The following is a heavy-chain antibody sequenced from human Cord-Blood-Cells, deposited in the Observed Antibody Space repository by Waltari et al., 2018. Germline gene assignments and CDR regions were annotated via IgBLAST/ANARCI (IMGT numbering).Heavy chain of an antibody. V-gene: IGHV4-34*01. D-gene: IGHD7-27*01. CDR1: AGSFSGYD. J-gene: IGHJ2*01. CDR2: INHSGST. CDR3: ARDWGGSYWYFDL. Sequence: QVQLQQWGAGQLKPSQPRSLTCAVYAGSFSGYDWSWLRQPPGKGLEWIGEINHSGSTNYNPSLKSRVTISVDTSKNQFSLKLSSVTAADTAVYYCARDWGGSYWYFDLWGRGTLVTVSS.